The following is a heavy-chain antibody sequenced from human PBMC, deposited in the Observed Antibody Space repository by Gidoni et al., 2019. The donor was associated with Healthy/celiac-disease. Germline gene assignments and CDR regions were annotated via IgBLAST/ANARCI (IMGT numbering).Heavy chain of an antibody. V-gene: IGHV3-23*01. D-gene: IGHD6-19*01. CDR3: ARTQWLVPLTWPGGADAFDI. CDR1: GFTVSSYA. CDR2: ISGSGGST. J-gene: IGHJ3*02. Sequence: EVQLLESGGGLVQPGGSLRLSCAASGFTVSSYAMSWVRQAPGKGLEWVSAISGSGGSTYYADSVKGRFTISRDNSKNTLYLQMNSLRAEDTAVYYCARTQWLVPLTWPGGADAFDIWGQGTMVTVSS.